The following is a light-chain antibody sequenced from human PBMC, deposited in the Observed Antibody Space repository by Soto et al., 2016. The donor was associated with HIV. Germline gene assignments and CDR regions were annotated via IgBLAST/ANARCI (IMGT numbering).Light chain of an antibody. J-gene: IGKJ3*01. CDR3: QQAKSPFT. CDR1: QDISNW. V-gene: IGKV1-12*01. Sequence: DIQMTQSPSSVSASVGDRVTITCRASQDISNWLAWYQQKPGKAPEFLLYAASTLQNGVPSRLSGSGSGTDFTLTISSLQPEDFGTYYCQQAKSPFTLGPGTKVDIK. CDR2: AAS.